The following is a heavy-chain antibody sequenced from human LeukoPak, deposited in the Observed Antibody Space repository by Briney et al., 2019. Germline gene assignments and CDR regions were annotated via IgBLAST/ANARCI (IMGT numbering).Heavy chain of an antibody. V-gene: IGHV4-31*03. J-gene: IGHJ4*02. CDR1: GGSISSGGYY. D-gene: IGHD3-3*01. CDR2: FYYSGST. Sequence: SETLSLTCTVSGGSISSGGYYWSWIRQHPGKGLEWIGYFYYSGSTYYNPSLKSRVTISVDTSKNQFSLKLSSVTAADTAVYYCARARLVEYYDFWSGYVDYWGQGTLVTVSS. CDR3: ARARLVEYYDFWSGYVDY.